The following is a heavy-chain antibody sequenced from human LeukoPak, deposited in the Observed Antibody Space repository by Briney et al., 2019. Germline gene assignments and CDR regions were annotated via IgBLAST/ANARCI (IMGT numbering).Heavy chain of an antibody. CDR1: GFTFSSYW. D-gene: IGHD4-17*01. CDR3: ARDDYGDSAYFDY. CDR2: IKQGGSEK. Sequence: GGSLRLSCAASGFTFSSYWMSWVRQAPGKGLEWVANIKQGGSEKYYVDPVKGRFTISRDNAKNSLYLQMNSLRAEDTAVYYCARDDYGDSAYFDYWGQGTLVTVSS. J-gene: IGHJ4*02. V-gene: IGHV3-7*05.